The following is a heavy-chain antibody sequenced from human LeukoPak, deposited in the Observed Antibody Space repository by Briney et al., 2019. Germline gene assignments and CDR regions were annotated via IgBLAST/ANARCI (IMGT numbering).Heavy chain of an antibody. Sequence: GGSLRLSCAASGFTFSTFAMIWVRQPPGKGLEWVSSIFPSGGEIHYADSVRGRFTISRDNSKSTLSLQMNSLRAEDTAVYYCARARFETTVTTLVRKKDYYYYNMDVWGKGTTVTVSS. J-gene: IGHJ6*03. V-gene: IGHV3-23*01. D-gene: IGHD4-17*01. CDR2: IFPSGGEI. CDR1: GFTFSTFA. CDR3: ARARFETTVTTLVRKKDYYYYNMDV.